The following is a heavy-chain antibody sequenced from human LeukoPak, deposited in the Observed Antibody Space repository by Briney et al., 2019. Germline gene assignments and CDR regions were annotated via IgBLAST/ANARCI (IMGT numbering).Heavy chain of an antibody. Sequence: SGGSLRLSCATSGFTFSSYSMNWVRQAPGKGLEWVSAFSGSGGGTYYADSVKGRFTISRDNSKNTLYLQMNSLRAEDTAVYYCAKSGYSYGTYDYWGQGTLVTVSS. V-gene: IGHV3-23*01. D-gene: IGHD5-18*01. CDR2: FSGSGGGT. J-gene: IGHJ4*02. CDR1: GFTFSSYS. CDR3: AKSGYSYGTYDY.